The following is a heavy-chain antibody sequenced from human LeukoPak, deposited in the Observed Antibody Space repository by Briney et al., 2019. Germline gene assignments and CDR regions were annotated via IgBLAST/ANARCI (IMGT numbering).Heavy chain of an antibody. D-gene: IGHD3-10*01. V-gene: IGHV3-23*01. CDR2: IIGSGGDT. CDR3: AKDLRTYGSGIYRLPTVIFDY. Sequence: GGSLRLSCAASGFTFSNYAMSWVRQAPEKGLEWVSSIIGSGGDTYYADSVKGRFTISRDNSKNTLYLQMNSLRAEDTAVYYCAKDLRTYGSGIYRLPTVIFDYWGQGTLVTVSS. CDR1: GFTFSNYA. J-gene: IGHJ4*02.